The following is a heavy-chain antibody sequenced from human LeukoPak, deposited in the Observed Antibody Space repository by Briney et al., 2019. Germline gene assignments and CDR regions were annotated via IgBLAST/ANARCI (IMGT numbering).Heavy chain of an antibody. Sequence: GGSLRLSCAASGFTFSSYSMNWVRQAPGKGLEWVSSISSSSSYIYYADSVKGRFTISRDNAKNSLYLQMNGLRAEDTAVYYCARDWSITMIIVVMTFDIWGQGTMVTVSS. J-gene: IGHJ3*02. D-gene: IGHD3-22*01. V-gene: IGHV3-21*01. CDR2: ISSSSSYI. CDR3: ARDWSITMIIVVMTFDI. CDR1: GFTFSSYS.